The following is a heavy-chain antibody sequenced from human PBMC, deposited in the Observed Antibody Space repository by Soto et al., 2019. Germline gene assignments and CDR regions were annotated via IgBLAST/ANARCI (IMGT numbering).Heavy chain of an antibody. J-gene: IGHJ4*02. CDR1: GYTFTSYF. V-gene: IGHV1-46*03. Sequence: ASVKVSCKASGYTFTSYFIHWVRQAPGQGLEWMGIINPSYGTTTYAQKFQGRVTMTRDTSTSTVYMELSSLRSEDTAVYYCARVYCSGGSCYSIDYWGQGTLVTVS. CDR2: INPSYGTT. CDR3: ARVYCSGGSCYSIDY. D-gene: IGHD2-15*01.